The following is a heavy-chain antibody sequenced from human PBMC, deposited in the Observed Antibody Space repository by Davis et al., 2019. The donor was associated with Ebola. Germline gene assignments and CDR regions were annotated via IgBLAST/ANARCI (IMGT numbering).Heavy chain of an antibody. J-gene: IGHJ6*04. CDR1: GYTFTSYA. V-gene: IGHV1-3*01. CDR3: ARNMGMVNPYGMDV. Sequence: ASVKVSCKASGYTFTSYALHWVRQAPGQRLEWMGWINPDNGDTKYSQKLQGRVTMTTDTSTSTAYMELRSLRSDDTAVYYCARNMGMVNPYGMDVWGKGTTVTVSS. CDR2: INPDNGDT. D-gene: IGHD4/OR15-4a*01.